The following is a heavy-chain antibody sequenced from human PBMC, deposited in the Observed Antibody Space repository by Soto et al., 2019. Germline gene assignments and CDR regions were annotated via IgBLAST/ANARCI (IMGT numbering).Heavy chain of an antibody. V-gene: IGHV3-23*01. CDR3: AKSPFTIFGVVSYYYMDV. CDR2: ISGSGGST. CDR1: GFTFSSYA. Sequence: GGSLRLSCAASGFTFSSYAMSWVRQAPGKGLEWVSAISGSGGSTYYADSVKGRFTISRDNSKNTLYLQMNSLRAEDTAVYYCAKSPFTIFGVVSYYYMDVWGKGTTVTVSS. D-gene: IGHD3-3*01. J-gene: IGHJ6*03.